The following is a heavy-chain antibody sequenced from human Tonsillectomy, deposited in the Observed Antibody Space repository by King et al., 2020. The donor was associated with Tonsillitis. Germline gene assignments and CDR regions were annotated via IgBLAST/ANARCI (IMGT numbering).Heavy chain of an antibody. D-gene: IGHD3-10*01. V-gene: IGHV3-48*01. J-gene: IGHJ4*02. Sequence: VQLVESGGGLVQPGGSLRLSCAASGFTFSSYSMNWVRQAPGKGLEWVSYISSSSSTIYYADSVKGRFTISRDNAKNSPYLQMNSLRAEDTAVYYCARDYRGRYYYGAGSVERYYFDYWGQGTLVTVSS. CDR1: GFTFSSYS. CDR2: ISSSSSTI. CDR3: ARDYRGRYYYGAGSVERYYFDY.